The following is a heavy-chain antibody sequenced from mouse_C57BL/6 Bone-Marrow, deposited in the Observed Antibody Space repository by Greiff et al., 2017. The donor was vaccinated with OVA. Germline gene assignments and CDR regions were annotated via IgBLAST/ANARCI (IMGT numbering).Heavy chain of an antibody. D-gene: IGHD3-3*01. Sequence: EVHLVESGGGLVKPGGSLKLSCAASGFTFSSYAMSWVRQTPEKRLEWVATISDGGSYTYYPDNVKGRFTISRYNAKNNLYLQMSQLKSEDTAVYYCAREGRAYFDYWGQGTTLTVSS. CDR3: AREGRAYFDY. CDR1: GFTFSSYA. V-gene: IGHV5-4*01. CDR2: ISDGGSYT. J-gene: IGHJ2*01.